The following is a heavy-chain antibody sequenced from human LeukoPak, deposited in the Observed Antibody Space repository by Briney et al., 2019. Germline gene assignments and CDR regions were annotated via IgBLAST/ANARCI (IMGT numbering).Heavy chain of an antibody. V-gene: IGHV3-66*01. Sequence: GGSLRLSCAASGFTVGSNYMNWVRQAPGRGLEWVSVIYSGGSTYYADSVKGRFSISRDNSKNTLYLQMNSLRAEDTAVYYCARDWGLRLGELSSYYFDYWGQGTLVTVSS. CDR1: GFTVGSNY. CDR3: ARDWGLRLGELSSYYFDY. D-gene: IGHD3-16*02. CDR2: IYSGGST. J-gene: IGHJ4*02.